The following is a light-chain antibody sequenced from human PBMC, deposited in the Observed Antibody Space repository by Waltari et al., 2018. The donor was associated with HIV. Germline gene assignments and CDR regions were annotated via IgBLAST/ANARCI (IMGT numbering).Light chain of an antibody. CDR2: GSS. J-gene: IGKJ4*01. Sequence: VLTQSPDTLPLSTGDRAALSCRTSQTVRTSNLAWYQQRPGQAPRLLIYGSSLRATGVPDRFLGSGSGTDFTLTITRLDPEDFAVYYCHQYGSSPLTFGGGTRVEIK. CDR3: HQYGSSPLT. CDR1: QTVRTSN. V-gene: IGKV3-20*01.